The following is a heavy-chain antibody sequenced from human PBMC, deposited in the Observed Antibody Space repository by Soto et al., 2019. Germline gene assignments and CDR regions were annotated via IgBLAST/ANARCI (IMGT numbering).Heavy chain of an antibody. Sequence: GASVKVSCKASGGTFSSYGISWVRQAPGQGLEWMGGIIPIFGTANYAQKFQGRVTITADESTSTAYMELSSLRSEDTAVYYCARDGVPAHYDILTGYYTDYGMDVWGQGTTVTVSS. CDR2: IIPIFGTA. D-gene: IGHD3-9*01. CDR3: ARDGVPAHYDILTGYYTDYGMDV. V-gene: IGHV1-69*13. CDR1: GGTFSSYG. J-gene: IGHJ6*02.